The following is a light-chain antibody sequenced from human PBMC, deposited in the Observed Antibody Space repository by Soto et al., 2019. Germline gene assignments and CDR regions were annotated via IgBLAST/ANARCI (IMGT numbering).Light chain of an antibody. CDR3: VLYMGSGIVI. V-gene: IGLV8-61*01. CDR1: SGSVSTTYY. Sequence: QTVVTQEPSFSVSPGGTVTLSCALRSGSVSTTYYPSWDQQTPGQAPRTLIYNTNTRSSGVPDRFSGSILENKAALTITGAQADDESDYYCVLYMGSGIVIFGGGTKLTVL. J-gene: IGLJ2*01. CDR2: NTN.